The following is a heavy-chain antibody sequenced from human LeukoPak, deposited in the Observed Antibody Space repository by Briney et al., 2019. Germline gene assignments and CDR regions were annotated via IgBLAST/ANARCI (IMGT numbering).Heavy chain of an antibody. D-gene: IGHD6-19*01. V-gene: IGHV4-34*01. CDR1: GGSFSGYY. CDR2: INHSGST. Sequence: SETLSLTCAVYGGSFSGYYWSWIRQPPGKGLEWIGEINHSGSTNHNPSLKSRVTISVDTSKNQFSLKLSSVTAADTAVYYCARHRLGRYYFDYWGQGTLVTVSS. J-gene: IGHJ4*02. CDR3: ARHRLGRYYFDY.